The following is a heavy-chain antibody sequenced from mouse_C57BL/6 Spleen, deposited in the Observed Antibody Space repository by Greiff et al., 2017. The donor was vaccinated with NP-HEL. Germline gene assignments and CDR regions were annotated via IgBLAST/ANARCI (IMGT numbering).Heavy chain of an antibody. V-gene: IGHV1-26*01. CDR1: GYTFTDYY. CDR3: AYYSNVLYYYAMDY. CDR2: INPNNGGT. Sequence: VQLQQSGPELVKPGASVKISCKASGYTFTDYYMNWVKQSHGKSLEWIGDINPNNGGTSYNQKFKGKATLTVDKSSSTAYMELRSLTSEDSAVYYCAYYSNVLYYYAMDYWGQGTSVTVSS. J-gene: IGHJ4*01. D-gene: IGHD2-5*01.